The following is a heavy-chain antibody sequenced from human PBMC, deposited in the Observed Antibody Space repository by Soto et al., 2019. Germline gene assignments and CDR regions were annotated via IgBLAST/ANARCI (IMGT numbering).Heavy chain of an antibody. CDR1: GGTFSSYT. D-gene: IGHD2-8*01. Sequence: QVQLVQSGAEVKKPGSSVKVSCKASGGTFSSYTISWVRQAPGQGLEWMGRIIPILGRANYAQKFQGRVTITADKSTSTAYMELSSLISEDTAVYYCARGSNCTNGVCYSGYYYYYMDFWGKGTTVTVCS. CDR2: IIPILGRA. J-gene: IGHJ6*03. V-gene: IGHV1-69*08. CDR3: ARGSNCTNGVCYSGYYYYYMDF.